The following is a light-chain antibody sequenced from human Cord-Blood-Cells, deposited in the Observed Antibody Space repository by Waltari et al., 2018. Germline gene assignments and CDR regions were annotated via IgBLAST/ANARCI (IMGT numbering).Light chain of an antibody. CDR3: QQSYSTPPFT. Sequence: DIQMTQSPSSLSASVGDRVTITCRASQSISSYLNWYQQKPGKAPKLLIYAASSLQSGVPSRFSGSGAGTDFTLTISSLQPEDFATYYWQQSYSTPPFTFGPVTKVDIK. CDR1: QSISSY. CDR2: AAS. J-gene: IGKJ3*01. V-gene: IGKV1-39*01.